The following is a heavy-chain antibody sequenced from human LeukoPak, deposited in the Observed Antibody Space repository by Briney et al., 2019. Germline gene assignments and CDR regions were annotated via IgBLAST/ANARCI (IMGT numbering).Heavy chain of an antibody. CDR3: ARNYYYYYMDV. J-gene: IGHJ6*03. CDR2: IYSSGSS. V-gene: IGHV4-4*07. CDR1: GGSIGTYY. Sequence: SETLPLTCTVSGGSIGTYYWSWIRQSAGKGLEWIGRIYSSGSSNYNPSLKSRVTMSVDTSKNQFSLTLSSVTAADTAVYYCARNYYYYYMDVWGKGTTVIVSS.